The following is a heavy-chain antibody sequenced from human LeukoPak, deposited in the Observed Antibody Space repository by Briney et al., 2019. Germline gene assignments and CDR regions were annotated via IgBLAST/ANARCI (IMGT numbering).Heavy chain of an antibody. CDR2: ISSSSSYI. CDR3: ATLEMATIPYFDY. D-gene: IGHD5-12*01. Sequence: GGSLRLSCAASGFTFSSYSMNWVRQAPGKGLEGVSSISSSSSYIYYADSVKGRFTISRDNAKNSLYLQMNSLRAEDTAVYYCATLEMATIPYFDYWGQGTLVTVSS. CDR1: GFTFSSYS. J-gene: IGHJ4*02. V-gene: IGHV3-21*01.